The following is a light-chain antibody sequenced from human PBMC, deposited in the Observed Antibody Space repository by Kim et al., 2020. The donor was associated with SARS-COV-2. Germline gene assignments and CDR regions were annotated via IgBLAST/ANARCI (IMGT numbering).Light chain of an antibody. Sequence: LSVSPGERATLSCRASQSVRISLAWYQQKLGQAPRLLICGASTRATGIPARFSGSGSGTEFTLTISSLQSEDFAVYYCQQYNNWYTFGQGTKLEI. CDR3: QQYNNWYT. CDR2: GAS. J-gene: IGKJ2*01. V-gene: IGKV3-15*01. CDR1: QSVRIS.